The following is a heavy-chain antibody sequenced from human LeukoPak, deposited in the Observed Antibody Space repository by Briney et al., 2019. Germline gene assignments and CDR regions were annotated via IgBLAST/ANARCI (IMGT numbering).Heavy chain of an antibody. D-gene: IGHD3-10*01. Sequence: ASETLSLTCTVSGVSISTSRYYWGWIRQPPGKGLEWIGYIYYSGSTNYNPSLKSRVTISVDTSKNQFSLKLSSVTAADTAVYYCARAHTYYYGSGSYLPYYFDYWGQGTLVTVSS. CDR1: GVSISTSRYY. V-gene: IGHV4-61*05. J-gene: IGHJ4*02. CDR2: IYYSGST. CDR3: ARAHTYYYGSGSYLPYYFDY.